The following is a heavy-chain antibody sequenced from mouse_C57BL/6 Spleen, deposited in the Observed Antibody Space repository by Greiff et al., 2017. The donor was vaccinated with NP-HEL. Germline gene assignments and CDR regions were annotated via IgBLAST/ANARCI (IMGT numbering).Heavy chain of an antibody. D-gene: IGHD4-1*01. Sequence: EVKLMESGPGLMKPSQSLSLTCSVTGYSITSGYYWNWIRQFPGNKLEWMGYISYDGSNNYNPSLKNRISITRDTSRNQFFLKLKSVTTEDTATYYCARDSTGTGAWCAYWGQGTLVTVSA. CDR2: ISYDGSN. CDR1: GYSITSGYY. V-gene: IGHV3-6*01. CDR3: ARDSTGTGAWCAY. J-gene: IGHJ3*01.